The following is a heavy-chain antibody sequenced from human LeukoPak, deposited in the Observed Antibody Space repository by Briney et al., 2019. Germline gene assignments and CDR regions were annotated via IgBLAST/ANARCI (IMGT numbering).Heavy chain of an antibody. J-gene: IGHJ4*02. V-gene: IGHV3-23*01. CDR2: ISDSGDGT. D-gene: IGHD6-13*01. Sequence: PGGSLRPSCAASGFTFRTYAMSWVRQAPGKGLERVSGISDSGDGTYYAKSVKGRFTISRDNSKNTVFLQMNSLRADDTAKYYCAKDKAPGSWHTPSDFWGQGTLVTVSS. CDR3: AKDKAPGSWHTPSDF. CDR1: GFTFRTYA.